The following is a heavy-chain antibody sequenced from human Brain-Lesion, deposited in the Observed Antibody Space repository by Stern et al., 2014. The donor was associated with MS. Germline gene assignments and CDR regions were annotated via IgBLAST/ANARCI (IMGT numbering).Heavy chain of an antibody. CDR1: GFPFGSCA. CDR3: AKDRQYLTYFFDH. CDR2: VSYDGSNK. Sequence: DQLVESGGGVVQPGRPLRLSCVASGFPFGSCAMHWVRQAPGTGLEWVAGVSYDGSNKYYADSVKGRFTISRENSQNTLYMQMSSLRPEDTAVYYCAKDRQYLTYFFDHWGQGSLVTVSS. D-gene: IGHD2/OR15-2a*01. V-gene: IGHV3-30*18. J-gene: IGHJ5*02.